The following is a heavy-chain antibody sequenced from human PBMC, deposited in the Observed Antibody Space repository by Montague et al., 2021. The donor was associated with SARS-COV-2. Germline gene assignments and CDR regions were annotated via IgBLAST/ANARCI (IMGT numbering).Heavy chain of an antibody. D-gene: IGHD6-19*01. CDR3: AKEGGTGWSIDS. CDR1: GFSFSFYD. J-gene: IGHJ4*02. V-gene: IGHV3-23*01. Sequence: SLRLSCAASGFSFSFYDMTWVRQAPGKGLECISVISGTGVSTHYADSVKGRFTISRDNSRNTLFLQMNSLRAEDTATYFCAKEGGTGWSIDSWGPGTPVTVSS. CDR2: ISGTGVST.